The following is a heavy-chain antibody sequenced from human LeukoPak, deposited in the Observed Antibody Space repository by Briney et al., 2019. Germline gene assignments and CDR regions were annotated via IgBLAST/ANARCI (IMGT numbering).Heavy chain of an antibody. V-gene: IGHV4-34*01. CDR1: GGSFRGYY. CDR3: SRGEVLAAYYYYYLIDV. CDR2: INQSGST. D-gene: IGHD3-3*02. Sequence: SETLSLTCTVYGGSFRGYYWSWLRQPPGKGLEGIGEINQSGSTNSNPSLKSRVTISVETSKNQFSLKLSSVTAPDTAVYYCSRGEVLAAYYYYYLIDVWGKGTTVTVSS. J-gene: IGHJ6*03.